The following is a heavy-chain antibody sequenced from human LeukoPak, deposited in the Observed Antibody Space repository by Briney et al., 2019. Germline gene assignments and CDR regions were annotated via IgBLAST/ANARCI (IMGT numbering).Heavy chain of an antibody. V-gene: IGHV3-53*05. J-gene: IGHJ4*02. D-gene: IGHD6-13*01. CDR3: AKDQDVIAAAGLFDY. CDR1: GLTVSNNF. Sequence: GGSLRLSCAASGLTVSNNFMSWARQAPGKGLEWVSIIYSGGTTYYGDSVKGRFTISRDNSKNTLYLQMNSLRAEDTAVYYCAKDQDVIAAAGLFDYWGQGTLVTVSS. CDR2: IYSGGTT.